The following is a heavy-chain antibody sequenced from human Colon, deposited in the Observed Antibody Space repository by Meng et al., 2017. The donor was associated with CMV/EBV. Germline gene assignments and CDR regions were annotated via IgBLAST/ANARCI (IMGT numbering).Heavy chain of an antibody. Sequence: GGSLRLSCAASGFTFGTYAITWVRQAPGKGLEWVSTVSGSGGTTHYADSVKGRFTISRDNFKNALYLQMNGLRADDTAVYYCARGHVTGWFYFDYWGQGTLVTVSS. CDR3: ARGHVTGWFYFDY. V-gene: IGHV3-23*01. J-gene: IGHJ4*02. D-gene: IGHD6-19*01. CDR2: VSGSGGTT. CDR1: GFTFGTYA.